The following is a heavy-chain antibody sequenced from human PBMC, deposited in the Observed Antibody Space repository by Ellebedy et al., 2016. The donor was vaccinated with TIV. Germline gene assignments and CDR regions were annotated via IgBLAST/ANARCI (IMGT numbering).Heavy chain of an antibody. D-gene: IGHD4-17*01. CDR3: ARSEGARPYGDYVGLLDY. J-gene: IGHJ4*02. CDR1: GYSFTSYW. Sequence: GESLKISCKGSGYSFTSYWIGWVRQMPGKGLEWMGIIYPGDSDTNYSPSFQGHVTISADKSISTAYLQWSSLKASDTAMYYCARSEGARPYGDYVGLLDYWGQGTLVTVSS. V-gene: IGHV5-51*01. CDR2: IYPGDSDT.